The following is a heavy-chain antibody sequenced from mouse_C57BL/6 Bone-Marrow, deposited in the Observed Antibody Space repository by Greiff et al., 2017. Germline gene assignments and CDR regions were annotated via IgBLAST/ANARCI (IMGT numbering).Heavy chain of an antibody. CDR2: IYPGDGDT. D-gene: IGHD2-1*01. J-gene: IGHJ1*03. CDR1: GYSFSSSW. Sequence: VKLQQSGPELVKPGASVKISCKASGYSFSSSWMNWVKQRPGKGLEWIGRIYPGDGDTNYNGKFKGKATLTADKSSSTAYMQLSSLTSEDSAVYFCAMIYYGPWYFDVWGTGTTVTVSS. CDR3: AMIYYGPWYFDV. V-gene: IGHV1-82*01.